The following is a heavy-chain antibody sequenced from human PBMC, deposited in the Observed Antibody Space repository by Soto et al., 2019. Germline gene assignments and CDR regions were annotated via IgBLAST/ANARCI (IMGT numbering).Heavy chain of an antibody. CDR2: IWYDGSNK. V-gene: IGHV3-33*01. D-gene: IGHD3-3*01. Sequence: QVQLVESGGGVVQPGRSLRLSCAASGFTFSSYGMHWVRQAPGKGLEWVAVIWYDGSNKYYADSVKGRFTISRDNSKNTLYLQMNSLRAEDTAVYYCARSITIFGVAVYYYYGMDVWGQGTTVTVSS. J-gene: IGHJ6*02. CDR1: GFTFSSYG. CDR3: ARSITIFGVAVYYYYGMDV.